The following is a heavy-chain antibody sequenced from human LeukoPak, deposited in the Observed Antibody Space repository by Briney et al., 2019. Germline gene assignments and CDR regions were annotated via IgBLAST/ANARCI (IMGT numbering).Heavy chain of an antibody. CDR1: GGSFSDYY. J-gene: IGHJ4*02. CDR2: INHSGST. V-gene: IGHV4-34*01. Sequence: PSETLSLTCAVYGGSFSDYYWTWIRQPPGKGLEWIGEINHSGSTNYNPSLKSRVTISIDTSKNQFSLKLSSVTAADTAVYYCARGAGGFDYWGQGTLVTVSS. D-gene: IGHD2-8*02. CDR3: ARGAGGFDY.